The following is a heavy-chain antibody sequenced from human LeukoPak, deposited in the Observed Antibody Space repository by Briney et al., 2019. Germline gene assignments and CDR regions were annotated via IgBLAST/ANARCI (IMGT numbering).Heavy chain of an antibody. Sequence: ASVKVSCKASGYTFTGYYMHWVRQAPGQGLEWMGWINPNSGGTNYAQKFQGRVTMTRDTSISTAYMELSRLRSDDTAVYYCATYYDFWSGYYPLDYWGQGTLVTVSS. J-gene: IGHJ4*02. V-gene: IGHV1-2*02. D-gene: IGHD3-3*01. CDR3: ATYYDFWSGYYPLDY. CDR2: INPNSGGT. CDR1: GYTFTGYY.